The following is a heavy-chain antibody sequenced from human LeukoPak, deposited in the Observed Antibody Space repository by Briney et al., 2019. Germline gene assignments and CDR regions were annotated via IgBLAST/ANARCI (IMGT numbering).Heavy chain of an antibody. CDR3: AKFSSSWQNYFQH. J-gene: IGHJ1*01. CDR1: GFTFSSYG. CDR2: IRYDGSNK. Sequence: GGSLRLSCAASGFTFSSYGMHWVRQAPGKGLEWVAFIRYDGSNKYYADSVKGRFTISRDNSKNTLYLQMNSLRAEDTAVYYCAKFSSSWQNYFQHWGQGTLVTVSS. D-gene: IGHD6-13*01. V-gene: IGHV3-30*02.